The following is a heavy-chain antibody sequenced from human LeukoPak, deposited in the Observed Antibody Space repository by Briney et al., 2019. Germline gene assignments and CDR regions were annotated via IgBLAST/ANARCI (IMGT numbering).Heavy chain of an antibody. Sequence: GGSLRLSCAASGFTFSSYAMHWVRQAPGKGLEWVAVISYDGSNKYYADSVKGRFTISRDNSKNTLYLQMNSLRAEDTAVYYCARDHGYGGNSYFDYWGQGTLVTVSS. J-gene: IGHJ4*02. V-gene: IGHV3-30*04. D-gene: IGHD4-23*01. CDR1: GFTFSSYA. CDR3: ARDHGYGGNSYFDY. CDR2: ISYDGSNK.